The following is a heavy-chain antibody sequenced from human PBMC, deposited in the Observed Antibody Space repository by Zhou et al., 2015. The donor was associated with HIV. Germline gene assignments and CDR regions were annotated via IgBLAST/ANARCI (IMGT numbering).Heavy chain of an antibody. CDR3: ARALRDCSSTSCSPTYYYYYYMDV. J-gene: IGHJ6*03. V-gene: IGHV1-69*01. CDR1: GGTFSSYA. CDR2: IIPIFGTA. D-gene: IGHD2-2*01. Sequence: QVQLVQSGAEVKKPGSSVKVSCKASGGTFSSYAISWVRQAPGQGLEWMGGIIPIFGTANYAQKFQGRVTITADESTSTAYMELSSLRSEDTAVYYCARALRDCSSTSCSPTYYYYYYMDVWGKGTTVTVSS.